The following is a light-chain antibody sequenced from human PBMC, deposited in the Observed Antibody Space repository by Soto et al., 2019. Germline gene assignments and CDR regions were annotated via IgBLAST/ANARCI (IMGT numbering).Light chain of an antibody. V-gene: IGKV3-15*01. CDR3: LQYNNWWT. CDR2: GAS. J-gene: IGKJ1*01. Sequence: EILITQSPATLSVSPGERATLSCRASQSVTSSLAWYQQKPGRSPRLLIYGASTRATGIPARFSGSGSGTEFTLTISSLQSEDFAVYYCLQYNNWWTFGQGTKVDIK. CDR1: QSVTSS.